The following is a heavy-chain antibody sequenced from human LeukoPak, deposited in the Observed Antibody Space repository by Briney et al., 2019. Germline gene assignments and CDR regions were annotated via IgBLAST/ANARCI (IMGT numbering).Heavy chain of an antibody. CDR2: IYYSGSS. Sequence: SETLSLTCSVSGASISSYYWSWIRQAPGKRLEWIGYIYYSGSSNYNPSLKSRVTISKDMSKNQFSLRLTSVTAADTAVYHCARVGGAPLGAFDIWGQGTLVSVSS. CDR1: GASISSYY. D-gene: IGHD3-16*01. V-gene: IGHV4-59*01. CDR3: ARVGGAPLGAFDI. J-gene: IGHJ3*02.